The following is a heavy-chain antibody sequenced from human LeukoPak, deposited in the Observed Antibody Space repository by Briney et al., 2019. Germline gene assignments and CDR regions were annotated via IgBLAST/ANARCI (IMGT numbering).Heavy chain of an antibody. CDR3: ARDWGVGRRDY. D-gene: IGHD3-10*01. CDR2: ISSSASSI. CDR1: GFTFSDYY. V-gene: IGHV3-11*01. J-gene: IGHJ4*02. Sequence: GRPLRSPCPATGFTFSDYYTSWIRHAPGKGRDWVSYISSSASSIYYADSVKGRFTISRDNVKNSLYLQMNSLRAEDTAVYYCARDWGVGRRDYWGQGTLVTVSS.